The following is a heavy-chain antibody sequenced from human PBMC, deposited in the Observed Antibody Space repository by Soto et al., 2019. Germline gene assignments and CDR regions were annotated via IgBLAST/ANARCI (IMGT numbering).Heavy chain of an antibody. CDR3: ASRREVIGYYGMDV. CDR1: GYTFTSYA. D-gene: IGHD3-22*01. J-gene: IGHJ6*02. V-gene: IGHV1-3*01. CDR2: INAGNGNT. Sequence: ASVKVSCKASGYTFTSYAMHWVRQAPGQRLEWMGWINAGNGNTKYSQKFQGRVTTTRDTSASTAYMELSSLRSEDTAVYYCASRREVIGYYGMDVWGQGTTVTVSS.